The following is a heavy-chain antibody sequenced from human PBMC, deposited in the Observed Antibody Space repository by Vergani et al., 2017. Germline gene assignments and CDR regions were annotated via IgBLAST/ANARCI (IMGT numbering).Heavy chain of an antibody. Sequence: QVQLVQSGAEVKKPGASVKVSCKASGYTFTSYGISWVRQAPGQGLEWMGWISAYNGNTNYAQKLQGKVTMTTDTSTSTAYMELRILRSDDTAVYYCARGNNDYGDYLDAFDIWGQGTMVTVSS. CDR3: ARGNNDYGDYLDAFDI. CDR2: ISAYNGNT. V-gene: IGHV1-18*01. D-gene: IGHD4-17*01. J-gene: IGHJ3*02. CDR1: GYTFTSYG.